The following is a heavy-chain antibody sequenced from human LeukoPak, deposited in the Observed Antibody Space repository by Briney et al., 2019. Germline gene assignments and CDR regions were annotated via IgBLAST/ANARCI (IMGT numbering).Heavy chain of an antibody. CDR2: IYHSGST. CDR1: GYSIRSGYY. V-gene: IGHV4-38-2*02. J-gene: IGHJ5*02. CDR3: ARVTYPGLLWFED. D-gene: IGHD3-10*01. Sequence: SETLSLTCTVSGYSIRSGYYWGWIRQPPGKGLEWIGSIYHSGSTYYKPSLKSRVTISVDTSKNQFSLKLTSVTAADTAVYYCARVTYPGLLWFEDWGQGSQVTVSS.